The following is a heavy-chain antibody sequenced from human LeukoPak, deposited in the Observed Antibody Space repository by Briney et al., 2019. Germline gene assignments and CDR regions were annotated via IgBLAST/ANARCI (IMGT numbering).Heavy chain of an antibody. J-gene: IGHJ6*04. D-gene: IGHD3-10*01. CDR2: INPNSGGT. V-gene: IGHV1-2*04. CDR3: ARGGGYYYGSGRLSYYYYGMDV. CDR1: GYTFTGYY. Sequence: ASVKVSCKASGYTFTGYYMHWVRQAPGQGLEWMGWINPNSGGTNYAQKFQGWVTMTRDTSISPAYMELSRLRSDEPAVYHCARGGGYYYGSGRLSYYYYGMDVWGKGATVTVSS.